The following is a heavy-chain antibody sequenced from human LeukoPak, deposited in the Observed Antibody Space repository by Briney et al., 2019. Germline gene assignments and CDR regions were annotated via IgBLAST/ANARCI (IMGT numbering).Heavy chain of an antibody. J-gene: IGHJ6*03. D-gene: IGHD6-13*01. V-gene: IGHV1-2*02. CDR2: INPNSGGT. Sequence: ASVKVSCKTSGYSFIDYYIHWVRQAPGQGLEWMGWINPNSGGTNYAQKFQGRVTMTRNTSISTAYMELSRLRSDDTAVYYCAKVRGIAAAGPYYYYYMDVWGKGTTVTVSS. CDR3: AKVRGIAAAGPYYYYYMDV. CDR1: GYSFIDYY.